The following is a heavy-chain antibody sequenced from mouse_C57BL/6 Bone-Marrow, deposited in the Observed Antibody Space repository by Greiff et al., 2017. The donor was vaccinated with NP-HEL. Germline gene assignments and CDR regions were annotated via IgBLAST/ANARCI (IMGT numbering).Heavy chain of an antibody. CDR3: TRVTTVVPHAMDY. J-gene: IGHJ4*01. V-gene: IGHV5-9-1*02. Sequence: VQLVESGEGLVKPGGSLKLSCAASGFTFSSYAMSWVRQTPEKRLEWVAYISSGGDYIYYADTVKGRFTISRDNARNTLYLQMSSLKSEDTAMYYCTRVTTVVPHAMDYWGQGTSVTVSS. D-gene: IGHD1-1*01. CDR2: ISSGGDYI. CDR1: GFTFSSYA.